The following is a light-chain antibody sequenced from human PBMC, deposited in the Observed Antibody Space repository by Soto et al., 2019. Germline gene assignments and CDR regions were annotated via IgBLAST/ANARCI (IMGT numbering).Light chain of an antibody. CDR3: QQSYISPIT. CDR2: GAS. CDR1: QSISNY. V-gene: IGKV1-39*01. Sequence: DIQMTQSPSSLSASVGDRVTITCRASQSISNYLNWYQQKPGKAPRLLIYGASSLQTGVPSRFSGSGSGTDFTLTISSLLPEDFATYSCQQSYISPITFGLGTRLEIK. J-gene: IGKJ5*01.